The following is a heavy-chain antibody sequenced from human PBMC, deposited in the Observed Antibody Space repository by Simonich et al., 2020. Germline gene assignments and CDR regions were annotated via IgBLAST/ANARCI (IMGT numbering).Heavy chain of an antibody. V-gene: IGHV1-2*02. Sequence: QVQLVQSGAEVKKPGASVKVSCKASGYTFTGYYMHWGRQAPGQGLEERGWINPTRCGTNYAQKFQGRGTMTRDTSISTAYMGLSRLRSDDTAVYYCARSHIAAAGTGYFQHWGQGTLVTVSS. CDR2: INPTRCGT. CDR3: ARSHIAAAGTGYFQH. J-gene: IGHJ1*01. CDR1: GYTFTGYY. D-gene: IGHD6-13*01.